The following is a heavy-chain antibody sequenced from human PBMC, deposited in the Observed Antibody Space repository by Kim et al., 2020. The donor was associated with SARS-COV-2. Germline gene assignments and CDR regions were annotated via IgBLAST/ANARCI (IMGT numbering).Heavy chain of an antibody. J-gene: IGHJ6*02. Sequence: SETLSLTCTVSGGSISSYYWSWIRQPPGKGLEWIGYIYYSGSTNYNPSLKSRVTISVDTSKNQFSLKLSSVTAADTAVYYCARDLIAVAGTKGGYYYGMDVWGQGTTVTVSS. V-gene: IGHV4-59*13. CDR2: IYYSGST. D-gene: IGHD6-19*01. CDR1: GGSISSYY. CDR3: ARDLIAVAGTKGGYYYGMDV.